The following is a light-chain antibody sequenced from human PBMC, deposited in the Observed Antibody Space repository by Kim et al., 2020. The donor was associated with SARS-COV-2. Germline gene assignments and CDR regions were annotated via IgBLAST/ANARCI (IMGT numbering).Light chain of an antibody. CDR3: SAWDDRLNGWV. Sequence: ELTQPPSASGTPGQRVTISCSGSSSTIGSDTVNWYQQLPGTAPKLLIYGSNQRPSGVPDRFSGSKSGTSASLAISGLQSEDEADYYCSAWDDRLNGWVFGGGTQLTVL. CDR1: SSTIGSDT. V-gene: IGLV1-44*01. J-gene: IGLJ3*02. CDR2: GSN.